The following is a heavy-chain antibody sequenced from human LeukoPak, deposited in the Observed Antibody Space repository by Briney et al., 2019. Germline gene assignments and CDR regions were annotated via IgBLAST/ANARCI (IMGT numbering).Heavy chain of an antibody. D-gene: IGHD3-9*01. CDR2: FDPEDGET. CDR3: ATTGGNYYYYGMDV. J-gene: IGHJ6*02. CDR1: GYTLTELS. V-gene: IGHV1-24*01. Sequence: GASVTVSCTVSGYTLTELSMHWVRQAPGKGLEWMGGFDPEDGETIYAQKFQGRVTMTEDTSTDTAYMELSSLRSEDTAVYYCATTGGNYYYYGMDVWGQGTTVTVSS.